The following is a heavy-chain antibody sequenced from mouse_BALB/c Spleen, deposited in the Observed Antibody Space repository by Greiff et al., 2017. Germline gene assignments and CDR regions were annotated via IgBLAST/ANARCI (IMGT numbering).Heavy chain of an antibody. Sequence: EVKVVESGGGLVQPGGSLKLSCAASGFTFSSYTMSWVRQTPEKRLEWVAYISNGGGSTYYPDTVKGRFTISRDNAKNTLYLQMSSLKSGDTAMFYCARQYFYDSRASVFAYWGQGTLVTVSA. D-gene: IGHD1-1*01. CDR1: GFTFSSYT. V-gene: IGHV5-12-2*01. J-gene: IGHJ3*01. CDR2: ISNGGGST. CDR3: ARQYFYDSRASVFAY.